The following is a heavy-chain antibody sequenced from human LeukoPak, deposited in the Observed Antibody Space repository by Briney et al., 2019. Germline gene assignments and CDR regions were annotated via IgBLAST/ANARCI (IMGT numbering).Heavy chain of an antibody. J-gene: IGHJ4*02. CDR1: GFTFSSYS. V-gene: IGHV3-21*04. CDR2: ISSSSSYI. Sequence: GGSLRLSCAASGFTFSSYSMNWVRQAPGKGLEWVSSISSSSSYIYYADSVKGRFTISRDNSKNTLYLQMNSLRAEDTAVYYCAKDYSYGFDYWGQGTLVTVSS. CDR3: AKDYSYGFDY. D-gene: IGHD5-18*01.